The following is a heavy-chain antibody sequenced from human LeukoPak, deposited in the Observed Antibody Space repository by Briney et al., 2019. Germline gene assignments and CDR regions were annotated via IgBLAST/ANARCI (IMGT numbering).Heavy chain of an antibody. V-gene: IGHV4-30-4*01. CDR3: ARVMITFGGAIDY. Sequence: SETLSLTCTVSGGSISRGDYYWSWIRQPPGKGLEWIGYIYYSGSTYYNPSLKSRVTISVDTSKNQFSLKLSSVTAADTAVYYCARVMITFGGAIDYWGQGTLVTASS. D-gene: IGHD3-16*01. CDR2: IYYSGST. J-gene: IGHJ4*02. CDR1: GGSISRGDYY.